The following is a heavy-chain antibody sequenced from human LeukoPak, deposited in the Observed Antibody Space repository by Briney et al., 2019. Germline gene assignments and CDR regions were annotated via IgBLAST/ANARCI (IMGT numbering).Heavy chain of an antibody. CDR2: IRSKAYGGTT. D-gene: IGHD3-22*01. J-gene: IGHJ4*02. Sequence: GGSLRLSCTASGFTFGEYAMSWVRQAPGKGLEWVGFIRSKAYGGTTEYVASVKGRFTISRDESKSIAYLQMNSLKTDDTAVYYCTREAPGGDYYDSSGYGTSYWGQGILVTVSS. CDR1: GFTFGEYA. V-gene: IGHV3-49*04. CDR3: TREAPGGDYYDSSGYGTSY.